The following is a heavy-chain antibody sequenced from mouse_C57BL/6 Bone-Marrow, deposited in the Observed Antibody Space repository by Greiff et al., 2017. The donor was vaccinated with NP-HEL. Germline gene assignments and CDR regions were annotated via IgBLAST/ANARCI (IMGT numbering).Heavy chain of an antibody. D-gene: IGHD2-2*01. Sequence: EVQLQQSGTVLARPGASVKMSCKTSGYTFTSYWMHWVKQRPGQGLEWIGAIYPGNSDTSYNQKFKGKAWGFSEDVLQDFWLHIYQLLDALGKTEAYMELSSLTNEDSAVYYCTRKGYYGYEAWFAYWGQGTLVTVSA. CDR1: GYTFTSYW. V-gene: IGHV1-5*01. J-gene: IGHJ3*01. CDR2: IYPGNSDT. CDR3: TRKGYYGYEAWFAY.